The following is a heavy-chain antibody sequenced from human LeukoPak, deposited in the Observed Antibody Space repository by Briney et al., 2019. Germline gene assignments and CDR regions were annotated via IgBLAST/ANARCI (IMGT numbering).Heavy chain of an antibody. D-gene: IGHD2-15*01. CDR3: ARGDCSVSGCHGGNWFDP. CDR2: INPSSGGT. CDR1: GYTFTGYY. V-gene: IGHV1-2*02. Sequence: ASAKVSCKASGYTFTGYYIHWVRQAPGHGLEWMGWINPSSGGTNYAQSFQGRVTMTRDTSSSTAHMELSRLRSDDTAVYYCARGDCSVSGCHGGNWFDPWGQGTLVTVSS. J-gene: IGHJ5*02.